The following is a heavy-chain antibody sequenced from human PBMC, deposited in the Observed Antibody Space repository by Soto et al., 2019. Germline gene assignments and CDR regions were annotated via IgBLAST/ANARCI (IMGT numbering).Heavy chain of an antibody. D-gene: IGHD6-19*01. J-gene: IGHJ4*02. Sequence: QVQLVQSGAEVKKPGASVKVSCKASGYTFTSYAINWVRQATGQGLEWMGWMNPNSGNTGYAQKFQGRVTMTRNPSINTAYMALSSLRSEDTAVYYCASGPLTGYRSGWYLNWGQGTLVTVSS. V-gene: IGHV1-8*01. CDR3: ASGPLTGYRSGWYLN. CDR1: GYTFTSYA. CDR2: MNPNSGNT.